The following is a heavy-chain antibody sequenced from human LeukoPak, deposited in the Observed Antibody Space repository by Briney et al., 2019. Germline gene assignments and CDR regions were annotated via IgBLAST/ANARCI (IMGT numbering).Heavy chain of an antibody. V-gene: IGHV3-74*01. CDR2: INSDGSST. CDR3: ARGRADYDFWSGPPRPFDY. CDR1: GFTFSSYW. Sequence: GGSLRLSCAASGFTFSSYWMHWVRQAPGKGLVWVSRINSDGSSTSYADSVKGRFTISRDNAKNTLYLQVNSLRAEDTAVYYCARGRADYDFWSGPPRPFDYWGQGTLVTASS. J-gene: IGHJ4*02. D-gene: IGHD3-3*01.